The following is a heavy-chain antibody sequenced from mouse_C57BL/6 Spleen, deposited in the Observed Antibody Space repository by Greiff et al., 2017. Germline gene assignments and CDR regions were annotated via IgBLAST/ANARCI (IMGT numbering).Heavy chain of an antibody. J-gene: IGHJ1*03. CDR1: GFTFSDYG. Sequence: EVKLMESGGGLVQPGGSLKLSCAASGFTFSDYGMAWVRQAPRKGPEWVAFISNLAYSIYYADTVTGRFTISRENAKNTLYLEMSSLRSEDTAMYYCARRGDYYGSSSYWYFDVWGTGTTVTVSS. V-gene: IGHV5-15*04. D-gene: IGHD1-1*01. CDR3: ARRGDYYGSSSYWYFDV. CDR2: ISNLAYSI.